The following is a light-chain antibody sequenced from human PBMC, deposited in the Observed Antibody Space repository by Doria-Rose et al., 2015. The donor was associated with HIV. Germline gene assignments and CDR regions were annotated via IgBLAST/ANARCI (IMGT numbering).Light chain of an antibody. V-gene: IGKV3-20*01. CDR1: QSFSSTY. CDR3: HQYGTSWT. Sequence: EIVLMQSPGTLSLSPGERATLSRRASQSFSSTYLAWYQQKPGQAPSLLIYDGSTRATGIPDRFSASGSGTDFTLTINRLEPEDFALYYCHQYGTSWTFGQGTKVEI. CDR2: DGS. J-gene: IGKJ1*01.